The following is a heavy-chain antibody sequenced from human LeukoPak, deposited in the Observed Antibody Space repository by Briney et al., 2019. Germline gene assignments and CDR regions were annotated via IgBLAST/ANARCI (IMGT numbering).Heavy chain of an antibody. J-gene: IGHJ4*02. CDR2: LYSGGYT. V-gene: IGHV3-66*01. CDR3: ARVWELSFDH. CDR1: GFTVSINY. Sequence: PGGSLRLSCAAPGFTVSINYMNWVRQAPGKGLEWVSVLYSGGYTYYADSVKGRFTISRDNSRNTLSLQMNSLRVEDTALYYCARVWELSFDHWGQGTLVTVSS. D-gene: IGHD3-16*02.